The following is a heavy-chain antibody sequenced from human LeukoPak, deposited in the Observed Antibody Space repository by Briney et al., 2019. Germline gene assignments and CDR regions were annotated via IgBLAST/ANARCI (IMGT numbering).Heavy chain of an antibody. Sequence: PGGSLRLSCVASRFTFSSYAMSWVRQAPGKGLEWVSAISGSGGSTYYADSVKGRFTISRDNSKNTLYLQMNSLRAEDTAVYYCAKDLSMVRGVSDYWGQGTLVTVSS. CDR3: AKDLSMVRGVSDY. J-gene: IGHJ4*02. CDR1: RFTFSSYA. V-gene: IGHV3-23*01. D-gene: IGHD3-10*01. CDR2: ISGSGGST.